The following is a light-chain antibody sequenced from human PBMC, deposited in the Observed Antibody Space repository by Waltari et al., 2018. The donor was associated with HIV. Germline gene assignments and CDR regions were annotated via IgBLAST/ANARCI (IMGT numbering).Light chain of an antibody. CDR1: RSLLETNGFHF. Sequence: DIVMTQSPPALVVTPGEPASITCRSSRSLLETNGFHFLQWYVQKSGQSPQLLMYLTSRRASGVPDRFSGSGSGTDFTLKINRVEAGDVGIYYCMQGLQTPQVTFGGGTRVEI. CDR3: MQGLQTPQVT. CDR2: LTS. J-gene: IGKJ4*01. V-gene: IGKV2-28*01.